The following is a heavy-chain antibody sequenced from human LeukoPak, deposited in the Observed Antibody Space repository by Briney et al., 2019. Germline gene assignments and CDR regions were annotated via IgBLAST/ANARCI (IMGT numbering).Heavy chain of an antibody. CDR1: GFTFSSYA. CDR2: ISGSGGST. D-gene: IGHD1-26*01. J-gene: IGHJ5*02. V-gene: IGHV3-23*01. CDR3: AKTGGRVPVYNWFDP. Sequence: PGGSLRLSCAASGFTFSSYAMSWVRQAPGKGLEWVSAISGSGGSTYYADSVKGRFTISRDNSKNTLYLQMNSLRAEDTAVYYCAKTGGRVPVYNWFDPWGQGTLVTVSS.